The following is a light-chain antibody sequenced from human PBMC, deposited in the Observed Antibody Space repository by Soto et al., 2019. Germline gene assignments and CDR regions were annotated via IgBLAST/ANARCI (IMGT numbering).Light chain of an antibody. V-gene: IGKV3-20*01. CDR3: QQYGSSPQT. J-gene: IGKJ2*01. CDR1: QSVSSSY. CDR2: GAS. Sequence: EIVLTQSPGTLSLSPGERATLSCRASQSVSSSYLAWYQQKPGQAPRLLIYGASSRATGIPDRFSGSGSGTDFTLTINRLEPEDFEVYYCQQYGSSPQTFGQGTKLEIK.